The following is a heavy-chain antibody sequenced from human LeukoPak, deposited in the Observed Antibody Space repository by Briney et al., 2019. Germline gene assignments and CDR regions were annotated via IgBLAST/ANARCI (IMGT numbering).Heavy chain of an antibody. V-gene: IGHV1-2*02. Sequence: ASVKVSCKASRYTFTDHYLHWVRQAPGQGLEWMGWINPNSGDTNYAQNFQGRVTMTRDTSISTAYMELSRLRSDDTAVYYCARDSWDSGSLIYYFDYWGQGTLVTVSS. CDR2: INPNSGDT. J-gene: IGHJ4*02. CDR3: ARDSWDSGSLIYYFDY. D-gene: IGHD1-26*01. CDR1: RYTFTDHY.